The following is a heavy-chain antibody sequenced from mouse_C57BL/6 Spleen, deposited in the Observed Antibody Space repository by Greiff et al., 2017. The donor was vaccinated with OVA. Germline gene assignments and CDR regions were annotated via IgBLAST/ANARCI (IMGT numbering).Heavy chain of an antibody. CDR2: SRNKANDYTT. Sequence: EVKVVESGGGLVQSGRSLRLSCATSGFTFSDFYMEWVRQAPGKGLEWIAASRNKANDYTTEYSASVKGRFIVSRDTSQSILYLQMNALRAEDTAIYYCARDEGDYYGSSYYFDYWGQGTTLTVSS. D-gene: IGHD1-1*01. V-gene: IGHV7-1*01. CDR1: GFTFSDFY. J-gene: IGHJ2*01. CDR3: ARDEGDYYGSSYYFDY.